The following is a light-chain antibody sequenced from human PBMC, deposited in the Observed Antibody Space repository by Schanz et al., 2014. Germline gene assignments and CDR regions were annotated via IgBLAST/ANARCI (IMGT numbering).Light chain of an antibody. CDR2: GAS. J-gene: IGKJ3*01. V-gene: IGKV3D-20*02. Sequence: IMLTQSPDTLSLSPGEAATLSCRSSESVNTIDLSWYQQKPGQAPRVLIYGASIRASGIPDRFSGSGYGTDFTLTISRLEPEDFAVYYCQHRNNWPPGITFGPGTKVDFK. CDR1: ESVNTID. CDR3: QHRNNWPPGIT.